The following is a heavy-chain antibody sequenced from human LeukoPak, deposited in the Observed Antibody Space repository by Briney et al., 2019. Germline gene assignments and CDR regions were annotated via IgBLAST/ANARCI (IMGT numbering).Heavy chain of an antibody. CDR3: ARDFSCSSTSCYFERYNWFDP. V-gene: IGHV3-7*01. Sequence: PSGGSLRLSCAASGFTFSSSWMSWVRQVPGRGLEWVANIKHDGSERYHVDSVRGRFTISRGNAKNSLYLQMNSLRAEDTAVYYCARDFSCSSTSCYFERYNWFDPWGQGTLVTVSS. CDR2: IKHDGSER. D-gene: IGHD2-2*01. CDR1: GFTFSSSW. J-gene: IGHJ5*02.